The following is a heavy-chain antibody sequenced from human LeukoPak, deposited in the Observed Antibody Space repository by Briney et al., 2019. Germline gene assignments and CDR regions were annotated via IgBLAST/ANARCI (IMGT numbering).Heavy chain of an antibody. V-gene: IGHV3-7*01. CDR3: ARESPVNWFDP. CDR2: IKQDGSEK. Sequence: GGSLRLSCAASGFTFSDYWMSWVRQAPGKGLEWVANIKQDGSEKYYVDSVKGRFTISRDNAKNSLYLQMNSLRAEDTAVYYCARESPVNWFDPWGQGTLVTVSS. CDR1: GFTFSDYW. J-gene: IGHJ5*02.